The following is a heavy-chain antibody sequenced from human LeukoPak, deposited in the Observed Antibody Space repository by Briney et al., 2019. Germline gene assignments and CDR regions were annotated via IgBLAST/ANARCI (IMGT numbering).Heavy chain of an antibody. V-gene: IGHV1-69*05. D-gene: IGHD4-23*01. CDR2: IIPIFGTA. J-gene: IGHJ4*02. CDR1: GGTFSSYA. CDR3: ARTDYGGNQGDFDY. Sequence: SVKVSCKASGGTFSSYAISWVRQAPGLGLEWMGRIIPIFGTANYAQKFQGRVTITTDESTSTAYMELSSLRSEDTAVYYCARTDYGGNQGDFDYWGQGTLVTVSS.